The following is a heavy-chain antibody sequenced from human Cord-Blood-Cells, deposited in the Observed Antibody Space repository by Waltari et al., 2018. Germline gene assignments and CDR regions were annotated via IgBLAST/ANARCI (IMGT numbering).Heavy chain of an antibody. Sequence: QVQLVQSGAEVKKPGASVKVSCKASGYTFTSYYMHWVRQAPGQGLEWMGIINPRGGSKGYEQKCQGRVTMTRDTSTSTVYMGLSSLRSEDTAVYYCARGAGLGMNYFDYWGRGTLVTVSS. CDR3: ARGAGLGMNYFDY. J-gene: IGHJ4*02. D-gene: IGHD7-27*01. CDR2: INPRGGSK. CDR1: GYTFTSYY. V-gene: IGHV1-46*01.